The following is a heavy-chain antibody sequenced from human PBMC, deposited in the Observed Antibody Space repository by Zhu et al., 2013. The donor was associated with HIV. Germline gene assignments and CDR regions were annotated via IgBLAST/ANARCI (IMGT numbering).Heavy chain of an antibody. CDR2: INHSGST. CDR1: GGSFSGYY. CDR3: ARGRLKGEMATTTFDY. J-gene: IGHJ4*02. D-gene: IGHD5-12*01. Sequence: QVQLQQWGAGLLKPSETLSLTCAVYGGSFSGYYWSWIRQPPGKGLEWIGEINHSGSTNYNPSLKSRVTISVDTSKNQFSLKLSSVTAADTAVYYCARGRLKGEMATTTFDYWGQGTLVTVSS. V-gene: IGHV4-34*01.